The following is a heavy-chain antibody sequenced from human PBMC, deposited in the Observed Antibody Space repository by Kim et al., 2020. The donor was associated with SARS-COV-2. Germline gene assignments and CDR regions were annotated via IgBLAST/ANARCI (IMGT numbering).Heavy chain of an antibody. J-gene: IGHJ6*02. CDR1: GFTFSSYS. CDR3: ARSTVASYYYYGMDV. CDR2: ISSSSSYI. V-gene: IGHV3-21*01. D-gene: IGHD6-19*01. Sequence: GGSLRLSCAASGFTFSSYSMNWVRQAPGKGLEWVSSISSSSSYIYYADSVKGRFTISRDNAKNSLYLQMNSLRVEDTAVYYCARSTVASYYYYGMDVWGQGTTVTVSS.